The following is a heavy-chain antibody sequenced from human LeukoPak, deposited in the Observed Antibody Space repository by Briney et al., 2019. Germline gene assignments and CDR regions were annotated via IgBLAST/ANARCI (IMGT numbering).Heavy chain of an antibody. CDR2: INPSGST. CDR3: ARGRQEISMIVVVMTGVSYYLDV. CDR1: GGSFSGYY. V-gene: IGHV4-34*01. J-gene: IGHJ6*03. Sequence: SETLSLTCAVYGGSFSGYYWTWIRQSPGKGLEWIGEINPSGSTYYRPSLKSRLTISRDTSKNQFSLRLSSVTAADTAVYYCARGRQEISMIVVVMTGVSYYLDVWGKGTTVTVS. D-gene: IGHD3-22*01.